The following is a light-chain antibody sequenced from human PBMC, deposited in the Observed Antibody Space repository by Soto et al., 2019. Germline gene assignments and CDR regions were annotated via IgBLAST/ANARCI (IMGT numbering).Light chain of an antibody. CDR1: QSVTSSY. Sequence: EIVLTQSPGTLSLSPGERATLSCRASQSVTSSYLAWYQQKPGQAPRLLIYGASSRATGIPDRFSGSGSGTDFTLTISRLEPEDFAVYYCQQYGSSPVTFGQGTKLEIK. CDR2: GAS. CDR3: QQYGSSPVT. V-gene: IGKV3-20*01. J-gene: IGKJ2*01.